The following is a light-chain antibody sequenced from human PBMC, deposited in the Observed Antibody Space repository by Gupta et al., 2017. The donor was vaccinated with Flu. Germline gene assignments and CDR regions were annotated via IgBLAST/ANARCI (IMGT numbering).Light chain of an antibody. Sequence: GGRVTITWPASQSISCWLAWYQQKPRKAPKLLIYKAASLQSGVPSSFSGSGSGAEFTLTITSLQPDDFATYYCLQYNSYPWTFGQGTKVEIK. CDR3: LQYNSYPWT. CDR1: QSISCW. V-gene: IGKV1-5*03. J-gene: IGKJ1*01. CDR2: KAA.